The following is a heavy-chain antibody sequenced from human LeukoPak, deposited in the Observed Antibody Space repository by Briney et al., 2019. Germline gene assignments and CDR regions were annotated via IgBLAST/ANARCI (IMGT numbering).Heavy chain of an antibody. CDR2: ISSSSSTI. CDR1: GFTFSRCS. D-gene: IGHD1-7*01. CDR3: AREGRTIAGDYMDV. V-gene: IGHV3-48*01. Sequence: TGGSLRLSCAASGFTFSRCSMNWVRQAPGKGLEWVSYISSSSSTIYYADSVKGRFTISRDNAKNSLYLQMNSLRAEDTAVYYCAREGRTIAGDYMDVWGKGTTVTISS. J-gene: IGHJ6*03.